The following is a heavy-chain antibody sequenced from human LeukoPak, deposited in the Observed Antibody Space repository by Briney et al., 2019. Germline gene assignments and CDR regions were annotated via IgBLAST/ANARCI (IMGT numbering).Heavy chain of an antibody. V-gene: IGHV3-74*01. J-gene: IGHJ3*02. CDR3: ARDRTSAFDI. CDR2: IKRDGGSS. CDR1: GFTFRSYW. Sequence: GGSLRLSCVASGFTFRSYWMHWVRQAPGKGLVWVSGIKRDGGSSTYADSVKGRFTISRDNAKNTLYLQMNSLRAEDTAVYYCARDRTSAFDIWGQGTMVTVSS.